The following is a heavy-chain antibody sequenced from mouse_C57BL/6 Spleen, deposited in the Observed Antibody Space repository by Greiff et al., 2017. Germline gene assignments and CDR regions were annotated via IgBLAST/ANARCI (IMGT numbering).Heavy chain of an antibody. V-gene: IGHV1-54*01. Sequence: VQLQQSGAELVRPGTSVKVSCKASGYAFTNYLIEWVKQRPGQGLEWIGVINPGSGGTNYNEKFKGKATLTADQSSSTAYMQLSSLTSEDSAVYFCARGGSSWYFDVWGTGTTVTVSS. CDR2: INPGSGGT. CDR3: ARGGSSWYFDV. CDR1: GYAFTNYL. D-gene: IGHD1-1*01. J-gene: IGHJ1*03.